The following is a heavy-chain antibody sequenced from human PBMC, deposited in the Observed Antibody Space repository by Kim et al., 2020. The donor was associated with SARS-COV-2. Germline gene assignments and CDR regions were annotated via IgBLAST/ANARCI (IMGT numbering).Heavy chain of an antibody. J-gene: IGHJ6*02. D-gene: IGHD6-6*01. CDR1: GGSIRSSSHY. CDR3: AKSSSSAHYFYYYGFDV. Sequence: SETLSLTCTVSGGSIRSSSHYWGWIRQPPGKGLEWIGSLNDGGSTHYNPSLKSRIIISVDTSKNQFSLKLSSVTAADTAFYYCAKSSSSAHYFYYYGFDVWGQGTTVSVSS. V-gene: IGHV4-39*01. CDR2: LNDGGST.